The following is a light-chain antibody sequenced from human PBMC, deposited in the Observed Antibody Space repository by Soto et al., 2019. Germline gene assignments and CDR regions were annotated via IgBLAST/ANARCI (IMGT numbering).Light chain of an antibody. CDR3: QNYNSYPIN. Sequence: DIQMTHSPSTLSASVGDRVTITFLASQSIATYLTWYQQKPGKAPKLLIYDASSLKSGVPSRFSGSGSGTEFTLTISSLQPDDFATYYCQNYNSYPINFGQGTRLEIK. CDR1: QSIATY. J-gene: IGKJ5*01. CDR2: DAS. V-gene: IGKV1-5*01.